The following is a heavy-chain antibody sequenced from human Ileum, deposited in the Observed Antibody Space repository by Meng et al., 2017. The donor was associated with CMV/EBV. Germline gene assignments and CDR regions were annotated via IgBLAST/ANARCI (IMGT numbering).Heavy chain of an antibody. D-gene: IGHD6-13*01. CDR2: VYQSGTV. V-gene: IGHV4-4*02. CDR1: RGSIGTTTW. J-gene: IGHJ4*02. Sequence: CAVPRGSIGTTTWWSWVRQPPGKGLEWIGEVYQSGTVNYNPSLASRVSLSVDKSKNQFSLNLTSVTAADTAVYYCARVMTSSSWIDFWGPGTLVTVSS. CDR3: ARVMTSSSWIDF.